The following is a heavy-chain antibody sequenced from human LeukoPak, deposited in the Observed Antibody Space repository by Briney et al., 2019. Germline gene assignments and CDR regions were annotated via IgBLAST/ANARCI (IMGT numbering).Heavy chain of an antibody. J-gene: IGHJ6*02. CDR2: INPNSGGT. CDR1: GYTFTGYY. V-gene: IGHV1-2*04. CDR3: ARDMVRGVTFRKGVNYGMDV. Sequence: ASVKVSCKASGYTFTGYYMHWVRQAPGQGLEWMGWINPNSGGTNYAQEFQGWVTMTRDTSISTAYMELSRLRSDDTAVYYCARDMVRGVTFRKGVNYGMDVWGQGTTVTVSS. D-gene: IGHD3-10*01.